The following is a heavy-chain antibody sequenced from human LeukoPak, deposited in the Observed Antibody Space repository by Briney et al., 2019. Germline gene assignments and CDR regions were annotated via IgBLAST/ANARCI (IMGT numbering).Heavy chain of an antibody. D-gene: IGHD5-24*01. V-gene: IGHV1-69*04. Sequence: SVKVSCKASGGTFSSYAISWVRQAPGQGLEWMGRITPILGIANYAQKFQGRVTITADKSTSTAYMELSSLRSEDTAVYYCARGLPKDGYNSIPYFDYWGQGTLVTVSS. J-gene: IGHJ4*02. CDR2: ITPILGIA. CDR3: ARGLPKDGYNSIPYFDY. CDR1: GGTFSSYA.